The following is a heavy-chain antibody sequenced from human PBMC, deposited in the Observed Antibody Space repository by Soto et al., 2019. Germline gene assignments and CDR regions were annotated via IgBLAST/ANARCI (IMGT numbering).Heavy chain of an antibody. D-gene: IGHD3-22*01. CDR2: INPNNGGT. V-gene: IGHV1-2*04. CDR3: ARGWGYYDDSSGYPRQYWFDP. J-gene: IGHJ5*02. Sequence: ASVKVSFKASGYTFTGYYMHWVRQAPGQGLEWMGWINPNNGGTNYAQKFQGWVTMTRDTSISTAYMELSSLRSEDTAVYYCARGWGYYDDSSGYPRQYWFDPWGQGTLVTVSS. CDR1: GYTFTGYY.